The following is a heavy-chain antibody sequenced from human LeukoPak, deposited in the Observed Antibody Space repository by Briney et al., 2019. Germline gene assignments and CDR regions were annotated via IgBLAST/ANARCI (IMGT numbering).Heavy chain of an antibody. CDR3: AKDVYNWNFYFDY. CDR2: ISSSSSYI. Sequence: GGSLRLSCAASGFTFSSYSMNWVRQAPGKGLEWVSSISSSSSYIYYADSVKGRFTISRDNSKKTLYLQMNSLRAEDTAIFYCAKDVYNWNFYFDYWGQGTLVTVSS. V-gene: IGHV3-21*04. D-gene: IGHD1-7*01. CDR1: GFTFSSYS. J-gene: IGHJ4*02.